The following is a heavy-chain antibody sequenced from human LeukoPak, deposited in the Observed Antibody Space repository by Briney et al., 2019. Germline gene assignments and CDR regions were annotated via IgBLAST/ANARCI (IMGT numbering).Heavy chain of an antibody. CDR1: GFTFGDYA. J-gene: IGHJ3*02. V-gene: IGHV3-49*04. CDR3: TRDLAIAAAGYDAFDI. D-gene: IGHD6-13*01. CDR2: IRSKAYGGTT. Sequence: GGSLRLSCTASGFTFGDYAMSWVRQAPGKGLEWVGFIRSKAYGGTTEYAASVKGRFTISRDDSKSIAYLQMNSLKTGDTAVYYCTRDLAIAAAGYDAFDIWGQGTMVAVSS.